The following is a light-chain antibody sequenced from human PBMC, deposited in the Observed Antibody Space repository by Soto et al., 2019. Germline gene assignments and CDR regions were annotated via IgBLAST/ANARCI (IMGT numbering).Light chain of an antibody. V-gene: IGKV1-5*03. CDR2: KAS. J-gene: IGKJ1*01. Sequence: DIQMTQSPSTLSASVGDRVTITCRASQSISSWLAWYQQKPGKAPKLLIYKASSLESGVPSRFSGSGSGTEFALTISSLQPDDFAAYYCQQYNDYPWTVGQEPNVRI. CDR3: QQYNDYPWT. CDR1: QSISSW.